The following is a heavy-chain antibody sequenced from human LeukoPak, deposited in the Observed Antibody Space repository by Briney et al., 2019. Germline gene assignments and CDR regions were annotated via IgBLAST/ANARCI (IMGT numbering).Heavy chain of an antibody. CDR2: IYHSGST. D-gene: IGHD6-19*01. Sequence: SETLSPTCAVSGYSITNGYYWGWIRQPPGKGLEWIGSIYHSGSTYYNPSLKSRVTISVDTSKNQFSLKLISVTAADTAVYFCARALTSGWYSGKYYWGQGTLVTVSS. CDR1: GYSITNGYY. J-gene: IGHJ4*02. V-gene: IGHV4-38-2*01. CDR3: ARALTSGWYSGKYY.